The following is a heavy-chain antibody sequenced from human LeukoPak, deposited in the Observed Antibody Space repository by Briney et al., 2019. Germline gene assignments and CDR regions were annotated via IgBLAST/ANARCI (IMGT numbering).Heavy chain of an antibody. J-gene: IGHJ5*02. Sequence: VKVSCKASGGTFSSYAISWVRQAPGQGLEWMGGIIPIFGTANYAQKFQGRVTITTDESTSTAYMELSSLRSEDTAVYYCAREKNIVVVPAAPYNWFDPWGQGALVTVSS. CDR3: AREKNIVVVPAAPYNWFDP. CDR1: GGTFSSYA. V-gene: IGHV1-69*13. CDR2: IIPIFGTA. D-gene: IGHD2-2*01.